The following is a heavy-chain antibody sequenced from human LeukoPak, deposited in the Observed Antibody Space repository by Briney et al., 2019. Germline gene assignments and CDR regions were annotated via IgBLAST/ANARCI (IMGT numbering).Heavy chain of an antibody. CDR1: GFTFSTYT. CDR2: ISSSSSYI. D-gene: IGHD4-17*01. CDR3: ARYGALDY. J-gene: IGHJ4*02. Sequence: GGSLRLSCAASGFTFSTYTMNWVRQAPGKGLEWVSSISSSSSYIYYADSVKGRFTISRDNAKNSLYLQMKSLRSEDTAVYYCARYGALDYWGQGTLVTVSS. V-gene: IGHV3-21*01.